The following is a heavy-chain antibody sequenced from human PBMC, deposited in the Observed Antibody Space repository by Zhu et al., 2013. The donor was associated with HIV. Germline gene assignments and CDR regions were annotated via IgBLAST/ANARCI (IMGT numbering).Heavy chain of an antibody. CDR3: AREGFQSRFFGEGLGY. CDR1: GYTFTNYA. J-gene: IGHJ4*02. D-gene: IGHD3-10*01. Sequence: QVQLVQSGAEVKKPGASVKVSCKASGYTFTNYATHWVRQAPGQRLEWMGWINAGNGNTKYSQKFQGRVTITRDTSASTAYMELSSLRSEDTAVYYCAREGFQSRFFGEGLGYWGQGTLVTVSS. CDR2: INAGNGNT. V-gene: IGHV1-3*01.